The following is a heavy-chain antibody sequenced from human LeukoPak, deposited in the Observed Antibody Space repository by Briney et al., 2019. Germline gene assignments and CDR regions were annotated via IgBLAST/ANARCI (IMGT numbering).Heavy chain of an antibody. J-gene: IGHJ6*03. CDR1: GYSISNPYY. Sequence: SETLSLTCTVSGYSISNPYYWGWIRQPPGKGLEWIGSIYQTGNTFYNPSLKSRVTISLDTSKNQFSLKLSSVTAADTAVYYCARGITGTTFDYYMDVWGKGTTVTVSS. CDR2: IYQTGNT. V-gene: IGHV4-38-2*02. D-gene: IGHD1-7*01. CDR3: ARGITGTTFDYYMDV.